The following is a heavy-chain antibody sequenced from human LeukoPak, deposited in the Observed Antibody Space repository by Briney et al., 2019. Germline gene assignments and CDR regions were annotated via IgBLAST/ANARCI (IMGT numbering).Heavy chain of an antibody. CDR2: ISGSGGSI. J-gene: IGHJ4*02. CDR1: GFTFSSYG. Sequence: GGSLRLSCAASGFTFSSYGMSWVRQAPGKGLEWVSAISGSGGSIYYADSVKGRFTISRDSSKNTLYLQMNSLRAEDTAVYYCAKGSVGLDYWGQGTLVTVSS. CDR3: AKGSVGLDY. D-gene: IGHD2-2*01. V-gene: IGHV3-23*01.